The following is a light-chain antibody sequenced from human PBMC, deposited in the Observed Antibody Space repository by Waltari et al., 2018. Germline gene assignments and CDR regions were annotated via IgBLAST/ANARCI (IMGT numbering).Light chain of an antibody. Sequence: WEHQKPDRAPFLIYKDTERPSGIPERFSGSSSVTTVTLTISGVQAEDEADYFCQSSDSSGAFFVFGGGTRLTVL. V-gene: IGLV3-25*03. CDR3: QSSDSSGAFFV. J-gene: IGLJ2*01. CDR2: KDT.